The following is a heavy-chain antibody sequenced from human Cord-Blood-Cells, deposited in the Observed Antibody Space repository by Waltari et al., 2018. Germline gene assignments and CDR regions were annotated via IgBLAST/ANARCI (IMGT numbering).Heavy chain of an antibody. V-gene: IGHV3-21*01. CDR1: GFTFSSYS. CDR2: ISSSSSYI. J-gene: IGHJ4*02. CDR3: ARDSGDYVWGSYRYFDY. D-gene: IGHD3-16*02. Sequence: EVQLVESGGGRVKPGGSLRLSCAASGFTFSSYSMNWVRQAPGKGLEWVSSISSSSSYIYYADSVKGRFTISRDNAKNSLYLQMNSLRAEDTAVYYCARDSGDYVWGSYRYFDYWGQGTLVTVSS.